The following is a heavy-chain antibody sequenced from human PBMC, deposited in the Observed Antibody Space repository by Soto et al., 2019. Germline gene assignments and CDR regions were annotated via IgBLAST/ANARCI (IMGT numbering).Heavy chain of an antibody. Sequence: SETLSLPCSVPGAALNSGNYYWSWIRQVPGKGLEWIGHIYVTGAVDYNPSLRDRITISQDTSERQFSLNLRLVTAADTAVYYCAGLRIATNNYKWFDPWGQGSLVTVSS. CDR3: AGLRIATNNYKWFDP. D-gene: IGHD1-20*01. CDR1: GAALNSGNYY. V-gene: IGHV4-31*02. CDR2: IYVTGAV. J-gene: IGHJ5*02.